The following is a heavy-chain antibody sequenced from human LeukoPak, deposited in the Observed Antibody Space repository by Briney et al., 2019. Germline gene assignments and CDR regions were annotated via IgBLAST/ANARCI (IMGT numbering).Heavy chain of an antibody. D-gene: IGHD3-10*01. V-gene: IGHV4-4*07. CDR1: GGSISSYY. Sequence: PSETLSLTCTVSGGSISSYYWSWIRQPAGKGLEWSGRIYTSGSTNSNPSLNSRVTMSVDTSKNQFSLKLSSVTAADTAVYYCARVSHYYGSGSYYNVPPLGYYYFRDVWGKGTTVTISS. CDR2: IYTSGST. CDR3: ARVSHYYGSGSYYNVPPLGYYYFRDV. J-gene: IGHJ6*03.